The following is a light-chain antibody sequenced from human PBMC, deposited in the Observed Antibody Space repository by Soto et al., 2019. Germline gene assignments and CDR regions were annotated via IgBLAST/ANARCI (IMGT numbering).Light chain of an antibody. CDR2: GAS. CDR1: QSVGHN. CDR3: QQYNNWPLT. Sequence: DIVMTQSPVTLSVSPGDRATLSCRASQSVGHNLAWFQQKPGQAPRLLIYGASAGATGIPDRFSGSGFGTEFTLTISSLQSEDLAVYYCQQYNNWPLTFGQGTKVEMK. V-gene: IGKV3-15*01. J-gene: IGKJ1*01.